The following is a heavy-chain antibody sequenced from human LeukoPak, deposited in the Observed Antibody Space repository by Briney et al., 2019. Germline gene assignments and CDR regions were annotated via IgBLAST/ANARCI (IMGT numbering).Heavy chain of an antibody. CDR1: GYTFTSYG. CDR2: ISAYNGNT. Sequence: GASVKASCKASGYTFTSYGISWVRQAPGQGLEWMGWISAYNGNTNYAQKLQGRVTMTTDTSTSTDYMELRSLRSDDTAVYYCARDYRKSNYYDSSGYLTDAFDIWGQGTMVTVSS. J-gene: IGHJ3*02. V-gene: IGHV1-18*01. D-gene: IGHD3-22*01. CDR3: ARDYRKSNYYDSSGYLTDAFDI.